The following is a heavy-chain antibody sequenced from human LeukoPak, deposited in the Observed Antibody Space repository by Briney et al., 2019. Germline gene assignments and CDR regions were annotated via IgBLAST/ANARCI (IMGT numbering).Heavy chain of an antibody. J-gene: IGHJ6*02. D-gene: IGHD4-17*01. V-gene: IGHV4-34*01. CDR2: INHSGST. Sequence: SETLSLTCAVYGGSFSGYYWSWIRQPPGKGLEWIGEINHSGSTNYNPSLKSRVTISVDTSKNQFSLKLSSVTAADTAVYYCARATTGAYYYYYGMDVWGQGTTVTVSS. CDR1: GGSFSGYY. CDR3: ARATTGAYYYYYGMDV.